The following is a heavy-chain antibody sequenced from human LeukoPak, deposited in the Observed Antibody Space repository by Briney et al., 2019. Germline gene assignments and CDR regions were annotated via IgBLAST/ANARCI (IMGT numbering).Heavy chain of an antibody. Sequence: GGSLRLSCAASGFTFSSYSMNWVRQAPGKGLEWVSSISSSSSYIYYADSVKGRFTISRDNAKNSLYLQMNSLRAEDTAVYYCARDCPYCSSAFDIWGQGTMVTVSS. CDR3: ARDCPYCSSAFDI. D-gene: IGHD2-2*01. CDR1: GFTFSSYS. CDR2: ISSSSSYI. J-gene: IGHJ3*02. V-gene: IGHV3-21*01.